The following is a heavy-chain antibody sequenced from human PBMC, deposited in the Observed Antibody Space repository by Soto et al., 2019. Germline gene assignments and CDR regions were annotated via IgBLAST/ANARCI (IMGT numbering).Heavy chain of an antibody. D-gene: IGHD1-1*01. CDR3: ARDGSLGYYYGMDV. V-gene: IGHV3-33*01. J-gene: IGHJ6*02. CDR1: GFTFRNYG. Sequence: VQLVESGGGVVQPGTSLRLSCAASGFTFRNYGMHWVRQAPGKGLEWVAVIWYDGSKKYYGDSVKGRFTISRDNFNNTLFVQMDSLRAEDTAVYYCARDGSLGYYYGMDVWGQGTTVTVSS. CDR2: IWYDGSKK.